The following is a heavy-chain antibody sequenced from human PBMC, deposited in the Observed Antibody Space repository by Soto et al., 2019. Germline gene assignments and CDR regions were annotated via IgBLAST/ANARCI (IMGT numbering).Heavy chain of an antibody. J-gene: IGHJ5*02. CDR1: GGSISSYY. CDR3: ARELFGRSVWFDP. CDR2: IYYSVST. V-gene: IGHV4-59*01. D-gene: IGHD3-10*01. Sequence: SETLSLTCTVSGGSISSYYWSWIRQPPGKGLEWIGYIYYSVSTNYNPSLKSRVTISVDTSKNQFSLKLSSVTAADTAVYYCARELFGRSVWFDPWGQGTLVTVSS.